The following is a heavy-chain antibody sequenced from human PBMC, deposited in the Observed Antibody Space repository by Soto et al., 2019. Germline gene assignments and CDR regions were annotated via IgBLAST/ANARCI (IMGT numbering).Heavy chain of an antibody. D-gene: IGHD2-21*02. CDR2: IRSKTNNYAA. Sequence: PGGSLRLSCAASGFSFSDSAMHWVRQASGKGLEWVGRIRSKTNNYAARYAASVKGRFTISRDDSKNTAYLEMNSVKAEDTAVYYCARPDSGSYCGGDCYLYRWFDPWGQGTTVTVSS. CDR3: ARPDSGSYCGGDCYLYRWFDP. CDR1: GFSFSDSA. J-gene: IGHJ5*02. V-gene: IGHV3-73*01.